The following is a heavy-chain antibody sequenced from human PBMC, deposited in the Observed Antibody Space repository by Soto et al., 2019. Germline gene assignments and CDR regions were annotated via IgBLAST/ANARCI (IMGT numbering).Heavy chain of an antibody. CDR1: GFTFSNYW. CDR2: VKQDGSEQ. CDR3: TRGTLYYGA. Sequence: EVQLVESGGDLVQPGGSLRLSCAASGFTFSNYWMTWVRQAPGTGLEWVASVKQDGSEQLYLDSVKGRFTISRDNAKNSLFLQMNSPRAEDTAVYSCTRGTLYYGAWGQGTPVTVSS. J-gene: IGHJ4*02. D-gene: IGHD3-10*01. V-gene: IGHV3-7*05.